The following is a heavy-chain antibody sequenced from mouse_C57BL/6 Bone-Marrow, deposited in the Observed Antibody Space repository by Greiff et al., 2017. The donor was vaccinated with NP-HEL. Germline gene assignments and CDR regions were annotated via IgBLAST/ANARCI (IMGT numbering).Heavy chain of an antibody. J-gene: IGHJ1*03. CDR1: GYTFTSYW. Sequence: QVQLQQSGAELVKPGASVKLSCKASGYTFTSYWMQWVKQRPGQGLEWIGEIDPSDSYPNYNQKFKGTATLTVDTSSSTAYMQLSSLTSEDSAVYYCARGPYYGSSYYWYFDVWGTGTTVTVSS. V-gene: IGHV1-50*01. CDR3: ARGPYYGSSYYWYFDV. D-gene: IGHD1-1*01. CDR2: IDPSDSYP.